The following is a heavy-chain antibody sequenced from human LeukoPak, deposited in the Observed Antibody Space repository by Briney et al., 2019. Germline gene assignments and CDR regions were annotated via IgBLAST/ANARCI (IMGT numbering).Heavy chain of an antibody. CDR3: ARDVTIFGVADAFDI. V-gene: IGHV4-59*01. Sequence: SETLSLTCTVSGGSISGYYWSWIRQPPGKGLEWIGYIYYSGSTNYNPSLKSRVTISVDTSKNQFSLKLSSVTAADTAVYYCARDVTIFGVADAFDIWGQGTMVTVSS. D-gene: IGHD3-3*01. CDR2: IYYSGST. CDR1: GGSISGYY. J-gene: IGHJ3*02.